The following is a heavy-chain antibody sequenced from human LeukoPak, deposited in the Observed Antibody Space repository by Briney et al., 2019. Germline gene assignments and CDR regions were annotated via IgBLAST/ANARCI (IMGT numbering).Heavy chain of an antibody. V-gene: IGHV3-21*01. J-gene: IGHJ6*02. D-gene: IGHD3-22*01. CDR1: GFSFSTYS. CDR2: VSSDSSEI. CDR3: ARRVFYDDSSGNPYRLDV. Sequence: GGSLRLSCAASGFSFSTYSMNWVRQAPGKGLEWVACVSSDSSEIYYAESVQGRFTISRDNAQNSLYLQINNLSAEATAVYYCARRVFYDDSSGNPYRLDVWGQGTTVTVSS.